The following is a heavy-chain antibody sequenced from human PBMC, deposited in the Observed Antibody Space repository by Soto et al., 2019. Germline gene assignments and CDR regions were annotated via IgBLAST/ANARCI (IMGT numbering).Heavy chain of an antibody. D-gene: IGHD6-6*01. J-gene: IGHJ4*02. CDR3: ARGIAARLTNPPNY. CDR1: GFTFSSYA. V-gene: IGHV3-30-3*01. CDR2: ISYDGSNK. Sequence: GGSLRLSCAASGFTFSSYAMHWVRQAPGKGLEWVAVISYDGSNKYYADSVKGRFTISRDNSKNTLYLQMNSLRAEDTAVYYCARGIAARLTNPPNYWGQGTLVTVSS.